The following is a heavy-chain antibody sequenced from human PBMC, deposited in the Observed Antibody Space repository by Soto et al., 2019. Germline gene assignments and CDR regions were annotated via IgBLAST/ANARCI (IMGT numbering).Heavy chain of an antibody. J-gene: IGHJ4*02. CDR2: IYASNNNT. V-gene: IGHV3-23*05. D-gene: IGHD2-2*01. CDR1: GFTFSSRA. Sequence: EVQLLESGGGLVQPGGSLRLSCAASGFTFSSRAMSWVRQAPGKGLEWVSSIYASNNNTYYADSVKGRFTISRDNSRKPLYLQMISLRAEDTALHYCAKDTRGPDYWGQGTLVTVSS. CDR3: AKDTRGPDY.